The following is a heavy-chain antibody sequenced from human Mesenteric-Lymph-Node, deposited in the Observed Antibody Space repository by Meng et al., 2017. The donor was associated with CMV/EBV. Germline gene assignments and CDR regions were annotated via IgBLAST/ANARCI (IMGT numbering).Heavy chain of an antibody. J-gene: IGHJ4*02. Sequence: GESLKISCAASGFTFSSYGMHWVRQAPGKGLEWVAFIRYDGSNKYYADSVKGRFTISRDNAKNSLYLQMNSLRAEDTALYYCAKDTGGTGWYHYFDSWGQGTLVTVSS. CDR2: IRYDGSNK. V-gene: IGHV3-30*02. CDR3: AKDTGGTGWYHYFDS. CDR1: GFTFSSYG. D-gene: IGHD6-19*01.